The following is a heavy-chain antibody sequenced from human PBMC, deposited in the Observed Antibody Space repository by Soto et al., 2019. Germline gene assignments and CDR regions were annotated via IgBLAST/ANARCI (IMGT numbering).Heavy chain of an antibody. CDR1: GGSISSGGYY. CDR2: IYYSGST. CDR3: ARDHGRDYYYYYMDV. D-gene: IGHD1-26*01. V-gene: IGHV4-31*03. J-gene: IGHJ6*03. Sequence: SETLSLTCTVSGGSISSGGYYWSWIRQHPGKGLEWIGYIYYSGSTYYNPSLKSRVTISVDTSKNQFSLKLSSVTAADTAVYYCARDHGRDYYYYYMDVWGKGTTVPVSS.